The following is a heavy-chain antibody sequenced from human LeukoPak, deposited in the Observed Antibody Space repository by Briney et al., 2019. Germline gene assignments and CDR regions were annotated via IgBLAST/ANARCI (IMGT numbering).Heavy chain of an antibody. CDR1: GFTFSAAW. CDR3: TTVGSSWGFDY. CDR2: IKNRSDGGAT. Sequence: GGSLRLSCAASGFTFSAAWMTWVRQTPGKGLECVGRIKNRSDGGATDYPTPVKGRFAISRDDSKNTLYLQTNSLKIEDTGVYYCTTVGSSWGFDYWGQGTLVTVSS. V-gene: IGHV3-15*01. D-gene: IGHD6-13*01. J-gene: IGHJ4*02.